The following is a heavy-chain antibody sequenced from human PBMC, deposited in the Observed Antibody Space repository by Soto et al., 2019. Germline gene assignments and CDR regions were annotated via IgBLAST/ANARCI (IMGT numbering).Heavy chain of an antibody. CDR1: GFTFSTCA. Sequence: GGSLRLSCVASGFTFSTCAMSWVRQAPGKGLEWLSGMSHAGGSIYYADSVKGRVSVSRDNSKNILFLQMNTLRAEDTAVYYCGKGPDVGHYDFLSGYYLDSWGQGTLVPVSP. CDR3: GKGPDVGHYDFLSGYYLDS. CDR2: MSHAGGSI. D-gene: IGHD3-3*01. J-gene: IGHJ4*02. V-gene: IGHV3-23*01.